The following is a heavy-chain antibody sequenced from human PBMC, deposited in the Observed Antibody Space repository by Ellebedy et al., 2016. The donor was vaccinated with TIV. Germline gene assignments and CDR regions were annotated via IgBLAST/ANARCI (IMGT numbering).Heavy chain of an antibody. J-gene: IGHJ4*02. D-gene: IGHD5-12*01. CDR2: ISSDGSYT. V-gene: IGHV3-74*01. Sequence: GESLKISCTASGFTFSSHWMHWVRQAPGKGLVWVSRISSDGSYTSYADSVKGRFTISRDNAKNTLYLQMNSLRAEDTAVYYCAREFQYTGYDFDYWGQGTLVTVSS. CDR3: AREFQYTGYDFDY. CDR1: GFTFSSHW.